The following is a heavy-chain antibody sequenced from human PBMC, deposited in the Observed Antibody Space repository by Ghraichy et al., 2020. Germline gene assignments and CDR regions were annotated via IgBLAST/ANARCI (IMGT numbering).Heavy chain of an antibody. CDR1: GYTFTGYY. V-gene: IGHV1-2*02. Sequence: ASVKVSCKASGYTFTGYYMHWVRQAPGQGLEWMGWINPNSGGTNYAQKFQGRVTMTRDTSISTAYMELSRLRSDDTAVYYCARVPHEVIVVVVAATQELDYWGQGTLVTVSS. CDR2: INPNSGGT. D-gene: IGHD2-15*01. J-gene: IGHJ4*02. CDR3: ARVPHEVIVVVVAATQELDY.